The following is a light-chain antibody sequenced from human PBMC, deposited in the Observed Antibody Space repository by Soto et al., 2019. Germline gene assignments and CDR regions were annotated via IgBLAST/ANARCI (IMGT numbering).Light chain of an antibody. CDR2: RDD. V-gene: IGLV1-47*01. CDR1: SSNIGTNY. Sequence: QSVLTQPPSASGTPGQRVSVSCSGSSSNIGTNYVYWYQHPPGAAPRLLIFRDDHRPAGVPVRFSASKSGTSASLAINGLRSEDEADYYCAAWDDSLNAFYVFGTGTKV. J-gene: IGLJ1*01. CDR3: AAWDDSLNAFYV.